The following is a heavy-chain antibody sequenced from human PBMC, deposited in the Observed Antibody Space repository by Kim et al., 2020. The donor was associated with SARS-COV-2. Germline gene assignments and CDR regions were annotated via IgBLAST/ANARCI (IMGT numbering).Heavy chain of an antibody. D-gene: IGHD2-15*01. CDR1: GFTFSSYG. V-gene: IGHV3-30*18. J-gene: IGHJ6*02. CDR2: ISYDGSNK. Sequence: GGSLILSCAASGFTFSSYGMHWVRQAPGKGLEWVAVISYDGSNKYYADSVKGRFTISRDNSKNTLYLQMNSLRAEDTAVYYCAKEGTLGYCSGGSCSYYYGMDVLGQGPTVTVSS. CDR3: AKEGTLGYCSGGSCSYYYGMDV.